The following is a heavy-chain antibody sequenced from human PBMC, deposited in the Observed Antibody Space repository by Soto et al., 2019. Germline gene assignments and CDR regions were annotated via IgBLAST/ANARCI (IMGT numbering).Heavy chain of an antibody. CDR3: ARDRNVVVGIFQYYYCMDV. CDR1: GFTFSSFE. D-gene: IGHD2-15*01. J-gene: IGHJ6*02. V-gene: IGHV3-48*03. Sequence: GGSLRLSCATSGFTFSSFEMNWVRQAPGKGLEWVSYISSSGNTIYYADSVKGRFTISRDNAKNSLYLRMNSLRAEDTAVYYCARDRNVVVGIFQYYYCMDVWGQGTTVTVSS. CDR2: ISSSGNTI.